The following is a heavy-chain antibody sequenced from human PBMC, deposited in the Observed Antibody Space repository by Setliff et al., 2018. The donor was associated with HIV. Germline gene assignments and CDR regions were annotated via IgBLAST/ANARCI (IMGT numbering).Heavy chain of an antibody. D-gene: IGHD3-10*01. J-gene: IGHJ4*02. CDR2: IKTDGSST. V-gene: IGHV3-74*01. Sequence: GGSLRLSCAASGFTFSTYWMHWVRQAPGKGLVWVSRIKTDGSSTSYADSVKGRFTISRDNSKNTLYVQMNSLRAEDTAVYYCARHDVVRGAIDNWGQGTLVTVSS. CDR1: GFTFSTYW. CDR3: ARHDVVRGAIDN.